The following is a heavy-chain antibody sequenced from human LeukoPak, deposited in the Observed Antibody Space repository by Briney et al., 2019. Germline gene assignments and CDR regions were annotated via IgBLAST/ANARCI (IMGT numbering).Heavy chain of an antibody. V-gene: IGHV3-74*01. CDR1: RFTFSSSW. D-gene: IGHD1-26*01. CDR2: INSDGSST. J-gene: IGHJ4*02. Sequence: GGSLRLSCAPSRFTFSSSWMHRVRQAPGHGRVWVSRINSDGSSTSYADSVKGRFTISRDNAQNTLYLQMNSLRAEDTAVYYCATALGSNSDYSGQGTLVTVSS. CDR3: ATALGSNSDY.